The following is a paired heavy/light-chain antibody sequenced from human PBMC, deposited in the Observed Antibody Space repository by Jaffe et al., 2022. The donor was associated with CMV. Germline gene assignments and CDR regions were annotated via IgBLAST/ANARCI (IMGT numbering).Light chain of an antibody. CDR2: GDD. CDR3: QSSDSSLSGAKI. J-gene: IGLJ1*01. Sequence: QSVLTQPPSVSGAPGQRITISCTGSSSNIGADYDVHWYQQLPGTAPKLLIYGDDNRPSGVPDRFSGSKSGTSASLAITGLQADDEADYYCQSSDSSLSGAKIFGTGTRVTVL. CDR1: SSNIGADYD. V-gene: IGLV1-40*01.
Heavy chain of an antibody. Sequence: QVQLVESGGGLVKPGGSLRLSCAASGFIFSDYYMSWIRQVPGKGLEWLSYISSSSSYTHYADSVKGRFTISRDNAKNSLYLQIHSLRAEDTAIYYCARDAMGPTNRPSDYWGQGTLVTVSS. V-gene: IGHV3-11*06. J-gene: IGHJ4*02. D-gene: IGHD1-26*01. CDR3: ARDAMGPTNRPSDY. CDR2: ISSSSSYT. CDR1: GFIFSDYY.